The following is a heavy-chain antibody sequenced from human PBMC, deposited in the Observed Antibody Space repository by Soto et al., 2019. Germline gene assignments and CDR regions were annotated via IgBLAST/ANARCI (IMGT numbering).Heavy chain of an antibody. CDR2: ITYDGGSE. D-gene: IGHD6-19*01. CDR3: AKEQSSGYYRVVDY. Sequence: QVQVVESGGGVVQPGRSLRLSCAASGFTLSSCGMHWVRQAPGKGLEWVGVITYDGGSEHYADFVKGRFTISRDSSEIKVYLQMNSLRVEDSAVYYCAKEQSSGYYRVVDYWGQGTLVTVSS. J-gene: IGHJ4*02. V-gene: IGHV3-30*18. CDR1: GFTLSSCG.